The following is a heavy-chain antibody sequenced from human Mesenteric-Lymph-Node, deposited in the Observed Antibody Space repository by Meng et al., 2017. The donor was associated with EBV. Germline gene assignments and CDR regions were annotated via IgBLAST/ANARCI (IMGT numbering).Heavy chain of an antibody. J-gene: IGHJ4*02. D-gene: IGHD4-17*01. CDR2: ISGSGGST. Sequence: EVQLVESXXXXVXXGGSLRFSCAASGFTFSSYAMSWVRQAPGKGLEWVSAISGSGGSTYYADSVKGRFTISRDNSKNTLYLQMNSLRAEDTAVYYCAKDNPLYGTDYWGQGTLVTVSS. CDR3: AKDNPLYGTDY. CDR1: GFTFSSYA. V-gene: IGHV3-23*04.